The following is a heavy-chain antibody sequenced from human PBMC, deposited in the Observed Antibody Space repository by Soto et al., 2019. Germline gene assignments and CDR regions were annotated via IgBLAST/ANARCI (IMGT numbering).Heavy chain of an antibody. J-gene: IGHJ2*01. CDR2: VSGYNYNT. CDR3: ARDAGEPPVVTVGAFVF. V-gene: IGHV1-18*01. CDR1: VCSLRICG. D-gene: IGHD3-22*01. Sequence: SAKFPCRSSVCSLRICGINCVGREQRPGLEGIGGVSGYNYNTKYAKKLQGRITVTTDTSTNTAYMELRSLRSDDTAVYYCARDAGEPPVVTVGAFVFWGRGTLLTVSS.